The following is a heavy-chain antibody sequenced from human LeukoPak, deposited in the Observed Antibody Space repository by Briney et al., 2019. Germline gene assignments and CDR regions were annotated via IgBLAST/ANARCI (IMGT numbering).Heavy chain of an antibody. D-gene: IGHD1-26*01. J-gene: IGHJ4*02. CDR3: ATSKYSGNHPLDY. V-gene: IGHV1-69-2*01. Sequence: ASVTVSCTASVYTFTDSYMHWVQQAPGKGLEWMGRVDPENGEIVYAEKFQGRVTITADTSTDTAYMELGSLRSEDTAVYYCATSKYSGNHPLDYWGQGNLVTVSS. CDR1: VYTFTDSY. CDR2: VDPENGEI.